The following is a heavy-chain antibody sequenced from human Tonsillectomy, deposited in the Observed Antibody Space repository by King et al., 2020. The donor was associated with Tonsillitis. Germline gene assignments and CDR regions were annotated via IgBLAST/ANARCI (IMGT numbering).Heavy chain of an antibody. CDR3: ARRYCSDGSCYLDY. Sequence: VQLVESGGGLVQPGGSLRLSCVASGFSFSYYWMHWVRQVPGKGPVWVSRIDGDESSTSYADSVKGRFTISRDNAKNTLYLQMNSLRVEDTAVYYCARRYCSDGSCYLDYWGQGTLVTVSS. CDR2: IDGDESST. CDR1: GFSFSYYW. V-gene: IGHV3-74*02. J-gene: IGHJ4*02. D-gene: IGHD2-15*01.